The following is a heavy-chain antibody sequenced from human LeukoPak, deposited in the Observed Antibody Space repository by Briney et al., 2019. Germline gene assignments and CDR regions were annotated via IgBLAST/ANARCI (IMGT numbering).Heavy chain of an antibody. D-gene: IGHD3-22*01. CDR2: IYSGGST. J-gene: IGHJ3*02. Sequence: PGGSLRLSCAASGFTVSSNYMSWVRQAPGKGLEWVSVIYSGGSTYYADSVKGRFTISRDNSKNTLYLQMNSPRAEDTAVYYCASWGLKNYYDSSGQAHPHDAFDIWGQGTMVTVSS. CDR3: ASWGLKNYYDSSGQAHPHDAFDI. CDR1: GFTVSSNY. V-gene: IGHV3-53*01.